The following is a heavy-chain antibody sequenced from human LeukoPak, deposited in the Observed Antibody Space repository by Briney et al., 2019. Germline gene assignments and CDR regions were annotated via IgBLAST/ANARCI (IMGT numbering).Heavy chain of an antibody. CDR1: GFTFSSYE. CDR3: ARDRGRNDY. V-gene: IGHV3-48*03. Sequence: GGSLRLSCAASGFTFSSYEMNWVRQAPGKGLEWVSYISSSGSTIYYADSVKGRFTIFRDNAKNSLYLQMNSLRAEDTAVYYCARDRGRNDYWGQGTLVTVSS. D-gene: IGHD1-26*01. CDR2: ISSSGSTI. J-gene: IGHJ4*02.